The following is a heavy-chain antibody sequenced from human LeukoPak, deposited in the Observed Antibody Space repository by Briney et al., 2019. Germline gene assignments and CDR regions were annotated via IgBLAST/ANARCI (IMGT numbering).Heavy chain of an antibody. CDR2: IHDSGST. J-gene: IGHJ2*01. V-gene: IGHV4-59*01. CDR3: AVTNWGRYFDL. Sequence: PSETLSLTCSVSGGSLSSYYWSWIRQSPGKQLEWIGDIHDSGSTNYNPSLNSRVTIFMDTSKNQFSLKLTSVTAADTAVYYCAVTNWGRYFDLWGRGTLVTVSS. D-gene: IGHD7-27*01. CDR1: GGSLSSYY.